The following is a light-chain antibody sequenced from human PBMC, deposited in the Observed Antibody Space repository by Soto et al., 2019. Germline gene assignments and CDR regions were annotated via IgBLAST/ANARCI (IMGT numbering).Light chain of an antibody. CDR3: QQYGVSPLT. Sequence: EVVMTQSPATLSVSLGDRATLSCRASQSVSSNLAWYQQKPGQAPRLLIYGASTRATGIPARFSGSGSGTEFTLTISSLQSEDFAVYYCQQYGVSPLTFGPGTKVEIK. V-gene: IGKV3-15*01. J-gene: IGKJ3*01. CDR1: QSVSSN. CDR2: GAS.